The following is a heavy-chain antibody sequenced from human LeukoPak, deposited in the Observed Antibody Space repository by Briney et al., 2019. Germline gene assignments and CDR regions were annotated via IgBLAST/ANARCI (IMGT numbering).Heavy chain of an antibody. CDR2: IWYDGSNK. CDR1: GFTFSSYG. V-gene: IGHV3-30*02. Sequence: PGGSLRLSCVASGFTFSSYGMHWVRQVPGKGLEWVALIWYDGSNKYYSDSVKGRFTISRDNSKNTLYLQMNSLRAEDTAVYYCAKDYRDAFDIWGQGTMVTVSS. J-gene: IGHJ3*02. CDR3: AKDYRDAFDI.